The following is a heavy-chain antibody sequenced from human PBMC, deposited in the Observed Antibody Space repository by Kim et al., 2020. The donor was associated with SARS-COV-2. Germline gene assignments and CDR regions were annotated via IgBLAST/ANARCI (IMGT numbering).Heavy chain of an antibody. V-gene: IGHV3-21*01. CDR3: ARAFDYYGSGSYYNGYYYGMDV. D-gene: IGHD3-10*01. J-gene: IGHJ6*02. CDR2: ISSSSSYI. Sequence: GGSLRLSCAASGFTFSSYSMNWVRQAPGKGLEWVSSISSSSSYIYYADSVKGRFTISRDNAKNSLYLQMNSLRAEDTAVYYCARAFDYYGSGSYYNGYYYGMDVWGQGTTVTVSS. CDR1: GFTFSSYS.